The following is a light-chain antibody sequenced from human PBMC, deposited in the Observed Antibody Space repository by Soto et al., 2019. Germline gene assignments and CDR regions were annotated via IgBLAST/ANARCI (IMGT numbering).Light chain of an antibody. CDR1: SSDVGGYIY. Sequence: QSALTQPPSASGSPGQSVTISCTGTSSDVGGYIYVSWYQQHPGKVPKLMIYEVNKRPSGVPDRFSGSRSGNTASLTVSGLQTDDEADYYCSSYAGSNYVFGTGTKLTVL. CDR2: EVN. J-gene: IGLJ1*01. V-gene: IGLV2-8*01. CDR3: SSYAGSNYV.